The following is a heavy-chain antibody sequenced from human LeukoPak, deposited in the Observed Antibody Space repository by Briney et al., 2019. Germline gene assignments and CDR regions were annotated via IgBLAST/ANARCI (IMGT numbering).Heavy chain of an antibody. J-gene: IGHJ4*02. CDR2: ICTGGST. CDR1: GFAVSGNY. CDR3: ARELSNKYFDWLYRSRDPPDY. D-gene: IGHD3-9*01. V-gene: IGHV3-53*01. Sequence: GGSLRLACAASGFAVSGNYMSWVRQAPGKGLEWVSVICTGGSTYYAESVKGRFTISRVISKNTLYLQMNSLRAEDTAVYYCARELSNKYFDWLYRSRDPPDYWGQGTLVTVSS.